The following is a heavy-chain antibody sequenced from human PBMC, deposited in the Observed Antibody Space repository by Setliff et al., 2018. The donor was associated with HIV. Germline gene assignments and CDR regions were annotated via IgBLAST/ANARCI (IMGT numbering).Heavy chain of an antibody. Sequence: GGSLRLSCAASGFAFRNYIFHWVRQAPGKGLEWVAIISSDGSDKNYADSVKGRFTVSRDNSKNTLYLQMNSLRAEDTAVYYCARDRIDIISDEPRDAFDIWGQGTMVTVSS. CDR2: ISSDGSDK. CDR1: GFAFRNYI. V-gene: IGHV3-30*07. D-gene: IGHD2-15*01. CDR3: ARDRIDIISDEPRDAFDI. J-gene: IGHJ3*02.